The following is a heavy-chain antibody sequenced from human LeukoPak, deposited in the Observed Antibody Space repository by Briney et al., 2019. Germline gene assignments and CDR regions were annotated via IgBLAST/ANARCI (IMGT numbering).Heavy chain of an antibody. CDR3: AKDQEHSSSFFDY. Sequence: ARSLSFSCAAAGFTFSSYGRLRLPQAPGKGLEWGAVIWYDGGNKYYADSVKGRFTISRDNTKNTLYLQMSSRRAEATAVYYCAKDQEHSSSFFDYWGQGTLVTVSS. J-gene: IGHJ4*02. CDR1: GFTFSSYG. V-gene: IGHV3-33*06. D-gene: IGHD6-6*01. CDR2: IWYDGGNK.